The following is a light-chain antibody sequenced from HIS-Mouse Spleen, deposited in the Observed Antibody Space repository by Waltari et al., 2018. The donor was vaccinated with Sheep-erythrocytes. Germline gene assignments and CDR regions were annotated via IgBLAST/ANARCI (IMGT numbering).Light chain of an antibody. CDR3: CSYAGSSTPWV. CDR1: SSVVGSYNL. Sequence: QSALTQPASVSGSPGQSITIPCTGTSSVVGSYNLVSWYQQHPGKAPKLIIYEGSKRPSGVSNRFSGSKSGNTASLTISGLQAEDEADYYCCSYAGSSTPWVFGGGTKLTVL. V-gene: IGLV2-23*01. J-gene: IGLJ3*02. CDR2: EGS.